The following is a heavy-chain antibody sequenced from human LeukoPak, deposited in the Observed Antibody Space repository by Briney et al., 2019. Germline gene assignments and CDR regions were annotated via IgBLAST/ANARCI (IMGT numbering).Heavy chain of an antibody. Sequence: PSETLSLTCTVSGGSISSYFWSWIRQPPGKGLEWVGYIYSSGSTNYNPSLKSRVTISVDTSKNQFSLKLSSVTAADTAVYYCARDYYDTSGYLIFDPWGQGTLVTVSS. CDR2: IYSSGST. V-gene: IGHV4-59*01. J-gene: IGHJ5*02. D-gene: IGHD3-22*01. CDR1: GGSISSYF. CDR3: ARDYYDTSGYLIFDP.